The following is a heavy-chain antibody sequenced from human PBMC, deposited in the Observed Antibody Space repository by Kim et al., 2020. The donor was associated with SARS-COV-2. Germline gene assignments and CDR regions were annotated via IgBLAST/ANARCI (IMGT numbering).Heavy chain of an antibody. J-gene: IGHJ4*02. D-gene: IGHD5-12*01. CDR2: IKEDGSEK. CDR1: GFTFSNFW. V-gene: IGHV3-7*03. Sequence: GGSLRLTCAVSGFTFSNFWMIWVRQAPGKGLEWVASIKEDGSEKYYADSVKGRFTISRDNAKNSVHLQMNSLRGEDTAVYFCARDRPRGLRDYWGQGTLVTVSS. CDR3: ARDRPRGLRDY.